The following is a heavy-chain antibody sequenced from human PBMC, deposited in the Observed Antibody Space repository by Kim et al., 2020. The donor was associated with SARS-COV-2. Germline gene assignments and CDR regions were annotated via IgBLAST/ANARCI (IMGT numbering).Heavy chain of an antibody. CDR2: INPNSGGT. Sequence: ASVKVSCKASGYTFTGYYMHWVRQAPGQGLEWMGRINPNSGGTNYAQKFQGRVTMTRDTSISTAYMELSRLRSDDTAVYYCARVMITFGGVIVSFDYWGQGTLVTVSS. CDR3: ARVMITFGGVIVSFDY. V-gene: IGHV1-2*06. J-gene: IGHJ4*02. D-gene: IGHD3-16*02. CDR1: GYTFTGYY.